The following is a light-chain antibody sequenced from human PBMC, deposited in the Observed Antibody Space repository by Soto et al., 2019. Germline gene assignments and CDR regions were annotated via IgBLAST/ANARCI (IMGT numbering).Light chain of an antibody. V-gene: IGKV1-39*01. CDR1: QRITTY. J-gene: IGKJ2*01. CDR3: HQPYSTPYT. CDR2: TSV. Sequence: IQMTQSPSSLSASVGDRVTITCRARQRITTYLNWYQQKPGEAPKLLISTSVTLQRGVPSRFSGSGSGTEFTLTIPALRPEDFAKYFCHQPYSTPYTFGQGTKLEIK.